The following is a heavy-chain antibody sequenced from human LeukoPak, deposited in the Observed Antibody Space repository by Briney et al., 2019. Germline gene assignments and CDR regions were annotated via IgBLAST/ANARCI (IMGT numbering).Heavy chain of an antibody. J-gene: IGHJ4*02. Sequence: GGSLRLSCAVSGLTFRTYWMHWVRQVPGEGLVWVSRINEDGSITNYADSVKGRFSISRDNAKNTLYLQMNSLRAEDTAVYYCGRDLGGRSGYWGQGTLVTVSS. CDR3: GRDLGGRSGY. CDR2: INEDGSIT. CDR1: GLTFRTYW. V-gene: IGHV3-74*01. D-gene: IGHD1-26*01.